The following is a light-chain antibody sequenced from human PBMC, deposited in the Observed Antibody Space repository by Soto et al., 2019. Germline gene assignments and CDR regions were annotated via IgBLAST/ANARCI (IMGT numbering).Light chain of an antibody. CDR3: QSSDSSLSADVV. Sequence: QSVLTQPPSVSGAPGQRVTISCTGSSSNIGAGYDVHWYQQLPGTAPKLLIYGNSNRPSGVPDRFSGSKSGTSASLAITGLRAEDEADYYCQSSDSSLSADVVFGGGTKLTVL. CDR1: SSNIGAGYD. CDR2: GNS. J-gene: IGLJ2*01. V-gene: IGLV1-40*01.